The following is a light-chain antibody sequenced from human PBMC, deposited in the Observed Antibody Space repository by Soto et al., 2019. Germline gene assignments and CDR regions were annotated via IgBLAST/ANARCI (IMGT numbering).Light chain of an antibody. V-gene: IGLV1-40*01. J-gene: IGLJ1*01. CDR2: ENN. Sequence: QSVLTQPPSVSEAPGQRVTISCTGSSSNIGAGYEAHWYQQVPGTAPKLLIYENNNRPSGVPDRFSGSKSGTSASLAITGLQAEPEAEYYCQSYDSSLSGYVFGTGTKLTVL. CDR3: QSYDSSLSGYV. CDR1: SSNIGAGYE.